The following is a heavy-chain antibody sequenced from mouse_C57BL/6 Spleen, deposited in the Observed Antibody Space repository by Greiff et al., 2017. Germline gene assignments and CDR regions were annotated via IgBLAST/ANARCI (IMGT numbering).Heavy chain of an antibody. CDR1: GFTFSNYW. CDR2: IRLKSDNYAT. D-gene: IGHD2-3*01. V-gene: IGHV6-3*01. CDR3: TVPRCYYLYYAMDY. Sequence: DVMLVESGGGLVQPGGSMKLSCVASGFTFSNYWMNWVRQSPEKGLEWVAQIRLKSDNYATHYAESVKGRFTISRDDSKSSVYLQMNNLRAEDTGIYYCTVPRCYYLYYAMDYGGQGTSVTVSA. J-gene: IGHJ4*01.